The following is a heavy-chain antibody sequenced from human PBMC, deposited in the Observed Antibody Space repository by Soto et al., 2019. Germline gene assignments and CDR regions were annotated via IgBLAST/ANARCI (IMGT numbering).Heavy chain of an antibody. Sequence: KPSETLSLTCTVSGASTTSYYWSWLRQSSEKGLEWIGYIFNRGSAKYNPSLESRVFMSLDTSRNQFSLKLDSVTAADTAVYYCARTEYGDLYYFDLWGQGTLVTVSS. CDR1: GASTTSYY. J-gene: IGHJ4*02. D-gene: IGHD4-17*01. CDR2: IFNRGSA. V-gene: IGHV4-59*01. CDR3: ARTEYGDLYYFDL.